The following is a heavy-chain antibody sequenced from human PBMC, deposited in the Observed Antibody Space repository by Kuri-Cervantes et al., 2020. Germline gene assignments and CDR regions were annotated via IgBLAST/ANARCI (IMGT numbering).Heavy chain of an antibody. CDR1: GYSISSSNW. D-gene: IGHD5-24*01. J-gene: IGHJ4*02. Sequence: SQTLSLTCAVSGYSISSSNWWGWIRQLPGKGLEWIGHIHYSGSTYYSPSLKSRVTMSVDTSKNQFSLKLSSVTAADTAVYYCARELPDGYLKGGFDYWGQGTLVTVSS. V-gene: IGHV4-28*03. CDR2: IHYSGST. CDR3: ARELPDGYLKGGFDY.